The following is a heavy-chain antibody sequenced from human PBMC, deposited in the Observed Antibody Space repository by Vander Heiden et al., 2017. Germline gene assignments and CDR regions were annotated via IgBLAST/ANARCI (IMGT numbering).Heavy chain of an antibody. CDR1: GYTFTSSD. J-gene: IGHJ6*02. Sequence: QVQLAQSGAEVKKPGASVKVSCKASGYTFTSSDINWVRQATGQVLEWMGWKNPNSGNTGDAQKFQGRVTMTRNTSISTAYMELSSLRSEDTAVYYCARVRAAAGYYYYYGMDVWGQGTTVTVSS. CDR3: ARVRAAAGYYYYYGMDV. D-gene: IGHD6-13*01. CDR2: KNPNSGNT. V-gene: IGHV1-8*01.